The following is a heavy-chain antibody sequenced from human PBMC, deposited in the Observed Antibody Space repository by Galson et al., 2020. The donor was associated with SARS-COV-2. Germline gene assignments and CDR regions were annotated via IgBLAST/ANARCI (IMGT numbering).Heavy chain of an antibody. CDR2: IGTAGDT. Sequence: GGSLRLSCAASGFTFSSYDMHWVRQATGKGLEWVSAIGTAGDTYYPGSVKSRFTISRENAKNSLYLQMNSLRAGDTAVYYCARGDTIFGTGYYYYYMDVWGKGTTVTVSS. V-gene: IGHV3-13*01. CDR1: GFTFSSYD. D-gene: IGHD3-3*01. J-gene: IGHJ6*03. CDR3: ARGDTIFGTGYYYYYMDV.